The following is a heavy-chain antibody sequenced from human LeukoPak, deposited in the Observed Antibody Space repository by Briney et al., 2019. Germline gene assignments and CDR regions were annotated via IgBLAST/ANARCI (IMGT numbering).Heavy chain of an antibody. V-gene: IGHV4-39*07. J-gene: IGHJ5*02. D-gene: IGHD2/OR15-2a*01. Sequence: SETLSLTCTVSGGSISSSDYYWGWIRQPPGKGLEWIGSIYYSGSTYYNPSLKSRVTISVDTSKNQFSLKLSSVTAADTAVYYCARDVFFRAHNWFDPWGQGTLVTVSS. CDR1: GGSISSSDYY. CDR2: IYYSGST. CDR3: ARDVFFRAHNWFDP.